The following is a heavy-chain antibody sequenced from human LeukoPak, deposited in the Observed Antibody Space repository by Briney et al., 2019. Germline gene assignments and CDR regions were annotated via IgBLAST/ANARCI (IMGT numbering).Heavy chain of an antibody. D-gene: IGHD1-1*01. CDR2: ISSYNGNT. CDR3: ARVQLERSGEPFDY. Sequence: ASVKVSCKASGYTFTSYGTSWVRQAPGQGLEWMGWISSYNGNTKYAEKLQGRVTMTTGTSTSTAYMELRSLRSDDTAVYYCARVQLERSGEPFDYWGQGTLVTVSS. CDR1: GYTFTSYG. V-gene: IGHV1-18*01. J-gene: IGHJ4*02.